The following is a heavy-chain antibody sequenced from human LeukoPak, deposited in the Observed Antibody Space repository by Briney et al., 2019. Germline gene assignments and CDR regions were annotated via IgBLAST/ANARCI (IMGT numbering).Heavy chain of an antibody. D-gene: IGHD2-2*01. Sequence: ASVKVSCKASGGTFSSYAISWVRQAPGQGLEWMGGIIPIFGTANYAQKFQGGVTITADESTSTAYMELSSLGSEDTAVYYCARDSNLGYCSSTSCFKRPRERFDPWGQGTLVTVSS. CDR2: IIPIFGTA. CDR1: GGTFSSYA. V-gene: IGHV1-69*13. CDR3: ARDSNLGYCSSTSCFKRPRERFDP. J-gene: IGHJ5*02.